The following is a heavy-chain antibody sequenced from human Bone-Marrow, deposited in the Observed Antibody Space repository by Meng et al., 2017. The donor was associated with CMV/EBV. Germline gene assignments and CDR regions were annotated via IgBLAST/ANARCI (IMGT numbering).Heavy chain of an antibody. CDR3: ARGMGGDY. J-gene: IGHJ4*02. CDR2: INPNSGGT. CDR1: GFTFSSYA. Sequence: GESLKISCAASGFTFSSYAMHWVRQAPGQGLEWMGWINPNSGGTNYAQKFQGRVTMTRDTSISTAYMELSRLRSDDTAVYYCARGMGGDYWGQGTLVTVSS. D-gene: IGHD3-16*01. V-gene: IGHV1-2*02.